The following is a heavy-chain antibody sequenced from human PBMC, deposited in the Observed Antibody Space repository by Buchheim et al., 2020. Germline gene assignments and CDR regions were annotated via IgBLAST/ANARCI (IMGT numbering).Heavy chain of an antibody. J-gene: IGHJ6*02. D-gene: IGHD1-7*01. V-gene: IGHV4-30-2*01. CDR1: GGSISSGGYS. Sequence: QLQLQESGSGLVKPSQTLSLTCAVSGGSISSGGYSWSWIRQPPGKGLEWIGYIYHSGSTYYNPSLKSRVSISVDRSKNQFSLKLSSVTAADTAVYYCARASGYWNYDYYYYYGMDVWGQGTT. CDR3: ARASGYWNYDYYYYYGMDV. CDR2: IYHSGST.